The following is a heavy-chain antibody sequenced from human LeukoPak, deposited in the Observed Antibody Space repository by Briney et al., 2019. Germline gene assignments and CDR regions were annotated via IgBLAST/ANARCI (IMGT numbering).Heavy chain of an antibody. J-gene: IGHJ4*02. CDR1: GYTFTSYG. CDR2: ISAYNGNT. CDR3: ARDLTAAGPFDY. Sequence: GASVKVSCKASGYTFTSYGISWVRKAPGQGLEWLGWISAYNGNTNYAQKLQGRVTMTTDTSTSTAYMELRSLRSDDTAVYYCARDLTAAGPFDYWGQGTLVTVSS. V-gene: IGHV1-18*01. D-gene: IGHD6-13*01.